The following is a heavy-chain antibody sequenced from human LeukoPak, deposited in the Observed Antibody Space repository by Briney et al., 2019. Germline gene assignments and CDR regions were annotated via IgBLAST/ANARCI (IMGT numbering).Heavy chain of an antibody. V-gene: IGHV3-23*01. D-gene: IGHD3-3*01. Sequence: GGSLRLSCAASGFTFSTYAMTWVRQALGKGLEWVSAISGSGGSTYYADSVKGRFTISRDNSRNTLYLQMNSLRVEDTAVYYCAKQYYNFWSGWVNWGQGTLVTVSS. CDR3: AKQYYNFWSGWVN. J-gene: IGHJ4*02. CDR2: ISGSGGST. CDR1: GFTFSTYA.